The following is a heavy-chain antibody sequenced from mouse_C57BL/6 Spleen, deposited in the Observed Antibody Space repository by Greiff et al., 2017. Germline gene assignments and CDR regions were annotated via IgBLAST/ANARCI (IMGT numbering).Heavy chain of an antibody. V-gene: IGHV1-18*01. Sequence: VQLQQSGPELVKPGASVKIPCKASGYTFTDYNMDWVKQSHGKSLEWIGDINPNNGGTIYNQKFKGKATLTVNRSSSTAYMELRSLTSEDTAVYYCARALIYYYCSSPYYFDYWGQGTTLTVSS. J-gene: IGHJ2*01. CDR2: INPNNGGT. CDR1: GYTFTDYN. CDR3: ARALIYYYCSSPYYFDY. D-gene: IGHD1-1*01.